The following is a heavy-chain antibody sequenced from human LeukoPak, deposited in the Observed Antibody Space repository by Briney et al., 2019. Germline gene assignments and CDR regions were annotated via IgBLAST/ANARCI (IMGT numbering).Heavy chain of an antibody. Sequence: GGSLRLSCAASGFTFSSYAMSWVRQAPGKGLEWVSAISNSGGSTYYADSVKGRFTISRDNSKNTLYLQMSSLRAEDTAVYYCAKGLSKLYYYYGMDVWGQGTTVTVSS. CDR1: GFTFSSYA. CDR3: AKGLSKLYYYYGMDV. V-gene: IGHV3-23*01. CDR2: ISNSGGST. J-gene: IGHJ6*02. D-gene: IGHD4-11*01.